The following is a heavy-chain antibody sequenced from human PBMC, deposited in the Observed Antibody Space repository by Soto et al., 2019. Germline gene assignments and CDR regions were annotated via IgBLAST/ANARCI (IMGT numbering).Heavy chain of an antibody. CDR3: AREGYPGLD. CDR2: IKQDGSEK. V-gene: IGHV3-7*01. D-gene: IGHD6-13*01. Sequence: PGGSLRLSCAVSGFTFSSYWMSWVRQAPGKGLEWVANIKQDGSEKYYVDSVKGRFTISRDNAKNSLYLQMNGLRAEDTAVYYCAREGYPGLDWGQGTLVTVSS. CDR1: GFTFSSYW. J-gene: IGHJ4*02.